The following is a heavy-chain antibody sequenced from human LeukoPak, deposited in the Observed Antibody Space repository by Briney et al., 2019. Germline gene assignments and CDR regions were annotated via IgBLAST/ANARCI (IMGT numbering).Heavy chain of an antibody. V-gene: IGHV3-48*01. CDR1: GFTFSTYN. J-gene: IGHJ5*01. CDR2: LNSGGSAV. D-gene: IGHD1-26*01. CDR3: ARVGSRGDWFDY. Sequence: GGSLRLSCAASGFTFSTYNMLWVRQTPGKGLEWLFYLNSGGSAVHYADSVKDRFTFSRDNAKNSLYLQVNSLRVEDTGIYYCARVGSRGDWFDYWGQGTRVTVSS.